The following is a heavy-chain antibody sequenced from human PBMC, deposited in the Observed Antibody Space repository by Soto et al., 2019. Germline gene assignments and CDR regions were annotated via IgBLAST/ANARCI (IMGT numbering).Heavy chain of an antibody. CDR2: IYHTGKT. Sequence: PSETLSLTCTVSGGSITTYYWTWIRQPPGKGLEWIGYIYHTGKTNYSPSLRSRTTISSDTSRNQFSLKVNSVTAADTAVYYCARAPYYDILTGMRWSYYFDSWGQGIQVTVSS. V-gene: IGHV4-59*01. D-gene: IGHD3-9*01. J-gene: IGHJ4*02. CDR1: GGSITTYY. CDR3: ARAPYYDILTGMRWSYYFDS.